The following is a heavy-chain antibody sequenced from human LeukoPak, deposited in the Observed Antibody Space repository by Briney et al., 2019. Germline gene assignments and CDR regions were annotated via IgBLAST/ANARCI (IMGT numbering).Heavy chain of an antibody. CDR3: ARRDDSSGYHKIFDY. V-gene: IGHV4-39*01. Sequence: SETLSLTCTVSGGSISSSSYYWGWIRQPPGKGLEWIGSIYYSGSTYYNPSLKSRVTISIDTSKNQFYLKLSSLTAADTAVYYCARRDDSSGYHKIFDYWGPGTLVTVSS. CDR1: GGSISSSSYY. CDR2: IYYSGST. D-gene: IGHD3-22*01. J-gene: IGHJ4*02.